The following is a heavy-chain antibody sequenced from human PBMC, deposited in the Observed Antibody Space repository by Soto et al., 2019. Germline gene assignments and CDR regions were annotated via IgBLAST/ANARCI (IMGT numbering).Heavy chain of an antibody. CDR2: MNSNSGNT. J-gene: IGHJ6*03. CDR3: ARRNILGGGFGLYYYYYLDV. CDR1: GYTFTSYD. D-gene: IGHD1-26*01. V-gene: IGHV1-8*01. Sequence: QVQLVQSGAEVRKPGASVKVSCKASGYTFTSYDINWVRQATGQGLEWMGWMNSNSGNTGYAQKFQGRVTMTRNTSIRTAYMELSSLRSEDTAVYYCARRNILGGGFGLYYYYYLDVWGKGTTVTVSS.